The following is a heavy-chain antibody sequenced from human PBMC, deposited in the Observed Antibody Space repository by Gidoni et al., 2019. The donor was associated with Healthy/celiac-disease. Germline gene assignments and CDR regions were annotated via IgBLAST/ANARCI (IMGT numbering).Heavy chain of an antibody. V-gene: IGHV3-21*01. Sequence: EVQLVESGCGLVKPGGSVSLSFAAYGLTFSSYSMNWVRQAPGKGLGWVSSISSSSSYIYYADSVKGRYTISRDNAKNSLYLQMNSLRAEDKAVYYCARVGYDSSGPSYFDYWGQGTLVTVSS. CDR1: GLTFSSYS. CDR3: ARVGYDSSGPSYFDY. J-gene: IGHJ4*02. D-gene: IGHD3-22*01. CDR2: ISSSSSYI.